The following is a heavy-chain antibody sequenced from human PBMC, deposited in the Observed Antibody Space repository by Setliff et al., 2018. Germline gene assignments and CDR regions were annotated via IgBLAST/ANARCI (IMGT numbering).Heavy chain of an antibody. J-gene: IGHJ4*02. D-gene: IGHD2-8*02. CDR3: TVYNTGSSKDHY. CDR2: IYYSGST. V-gene: IGHV4-59*03. Sequence: KTSETLSLTCTVSGGSISSYYWSWIRQPPGKGLEWIGYIYYSGSTNYNPSLKSRVTISVDTSKNQFSLKLSSVTAADTALYYCTVYNTGSSKDHYWGQGTPVTVS. CDR1: GGSISSYY.